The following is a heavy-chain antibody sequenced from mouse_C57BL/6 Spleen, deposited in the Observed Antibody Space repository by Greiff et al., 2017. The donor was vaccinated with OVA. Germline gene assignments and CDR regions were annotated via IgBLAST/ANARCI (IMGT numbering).Heavy chain of an antibody. D-gene: IGHD2-4*01. Sequence: EVMLVESGGGLVKPGGSLKLSCAASGFTFSSYAMSWVRQTPEKRLEWVATISDGGSYTYYPDNVKGRFTISRDNAKNNLYLQMSHLKSEDTAMYYCARDEDYDYGWFAYWGQGTLVTVSA. CDR2: ISDGGSYT. CDR1: GFTFSSYA. CDR3: ARDEDYDYGWFAY. V-gene: IGHV5-4*01. J-gene: IGHJ3*01.